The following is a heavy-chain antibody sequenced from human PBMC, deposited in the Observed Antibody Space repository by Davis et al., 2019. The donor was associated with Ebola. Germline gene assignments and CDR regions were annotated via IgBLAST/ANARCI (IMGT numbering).Heavy chain of an antibody. CDR1: GFTFSNYA. J-gene: IGHJ4*02. Sequence: GGSLRLSCAVSGFTFSNYAMHWVRQAPGKGPEWLTYIFFDGSETFYADSVKGRFTISRDNSKNTLYLQMGRLRSDDTAMYYCVRDFFEFRSSSFSDSWGQGTLVTVSS. CDR2: IFFDGSET. D-gene: IGHD6-6*01. V-gene: IGHV3-30*04. CDR3: VRDFFEFRSSSFSDS.